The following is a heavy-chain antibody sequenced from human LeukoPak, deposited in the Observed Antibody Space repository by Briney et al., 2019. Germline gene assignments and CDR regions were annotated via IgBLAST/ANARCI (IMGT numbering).Heavy chain of an antibody. Sequence: PSRSLTLTCAATGFTSSSYSMNRLRQAPGNGLHWVSSISNSSSYIYYADSVKGRFTISRDNAKNSLYLQMNSLRAEDTAVYYCARDKGNSYNWFDPWGQGTLVTVSS. CDR3: ARDKGNSYNWFDP. V-gene: IGHV3-21*01. J-gene: IGHJ5*02. CDR1: GFTSSSYS. CDR2: ISNSSSYI.